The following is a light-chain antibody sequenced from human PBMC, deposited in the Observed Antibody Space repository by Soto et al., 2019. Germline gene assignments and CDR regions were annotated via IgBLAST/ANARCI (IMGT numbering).Light chain of an antibody. Sequence: EIVMTQSPATVSVSPGDRVTLSCRASRTVHSNVAWYPHKPGQAPRLLIYGASFRATGIPDRFSGSGSGTDFTLTISRLEPEDFAVYDCQQYGSSGTFGQGTKVDIK. J-gene: IGKJ1*01. CDR2: GAS. CDR3: QQYGSSGT. CDR1: RTVHSN. V-gene: IGKV3-20*01.